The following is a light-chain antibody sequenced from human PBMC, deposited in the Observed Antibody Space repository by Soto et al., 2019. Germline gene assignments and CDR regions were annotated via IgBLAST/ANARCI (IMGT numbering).Light chain of an antibody. CDR2: AAS. Sequence: AIQMTQSPSSLSASVGDRVTITCRASQGVGDDLGWYQQRPGKAPKVLIYAASTLQSGVPSRFSGSGSGTVFALTISSLQGDDSAIYYCLQHHDSPHPVGQGTKVEIK. CDR3: LQHHDSPHP. V-gene: IGKV1-6*01. J-gene: IGKJ1*01. CDR1: QGVGDD.